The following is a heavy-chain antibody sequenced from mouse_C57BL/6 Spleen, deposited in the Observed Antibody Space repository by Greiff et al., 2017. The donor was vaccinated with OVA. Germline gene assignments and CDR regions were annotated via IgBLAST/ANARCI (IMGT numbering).Heavy chain of an antibody. Sequence: QVQLKESGPGLVQPSQSLSITCTVSGFSLTSYGVHWVRQSPGKGLEWLGVIWSGGSTDYNAAFISRLSISKDNSKSQVFFKMNSLQADDTAIYYCARLADGYYPYYYAMDYWGQGTSVTVSS. D-gene: IGHD2-3*01. CDR1: GFSLTSYG. CDR2: IWSGGST. J-gene: IGHJ4*01. CDR3: ARLADGYYPYYYAMDY. V-gene: IGHV2-2*01.